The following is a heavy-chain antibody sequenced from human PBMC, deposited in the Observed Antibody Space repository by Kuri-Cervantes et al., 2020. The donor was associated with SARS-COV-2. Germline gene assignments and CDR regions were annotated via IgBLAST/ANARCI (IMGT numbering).Heavy chain of an antibody. CDR3: ARGYYDSSGYPLGWYFDL. Sequence: GESLKISCAASGFTFSSYDMHWVRQATGKGLEWVSAIGTAGDTYYPGSVKGRFTISRENAKNSLYLQVNSLRAGDTAVYYCARGYYDSSGYPLGWYFDLWGRGTLVTVSS. D-gene: IGHD3-22*01. CDR1: GFTFSSYD. CDR2: IGTAGDT. J-gene: IGHJ2*01. V-gene: IGHV3-13*04.